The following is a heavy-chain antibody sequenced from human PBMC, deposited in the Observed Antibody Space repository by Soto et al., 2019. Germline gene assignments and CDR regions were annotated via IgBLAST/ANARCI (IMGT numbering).Heavy chain of an antibody. D-gene: IGHD3-10*01. CDR3: VRHGADFWSGYGYGSGSYFSFDP. V-gene: IGHV4-39*01. CDR1: GGSISSSSYY. Sequence: SETLSLTCTVSGGSISSSSYYWGWIRQPPGKGLEWIGSIYYSGSTYYNPSLKSRVTISVDTSKNQFSLKLSSVTAADTAVYYCVRHGADFWSGYGYGSGSYFSFDPWGQGTLVTVSS. CDR2: IYYSGST. J-gene: IGHJ5*02.